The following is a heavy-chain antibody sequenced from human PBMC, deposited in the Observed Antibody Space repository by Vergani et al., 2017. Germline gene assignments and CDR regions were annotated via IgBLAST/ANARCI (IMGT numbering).Heavy chain of an antibody. V-gene: IGHV4-31*03. CDR1: GGSISSGGYY. CDR3: ARNYYDSRHYPLECAFEI. D-gene: IGHD3-22*01. J-gene: IGHJ3*02. CDR2: IYYSGST. Sequence: QVQLQESGPGLVKPSQTLSLTCTVSGGSISSGGYYWSWIRQHPGKGLEWIGDIYYSGSTYYNPSLKSRVTISVDTSKNPFSLKLSSVTAADTAVYYCARNYYDSRHYPLECAFEIWGQGTMVTVSS.